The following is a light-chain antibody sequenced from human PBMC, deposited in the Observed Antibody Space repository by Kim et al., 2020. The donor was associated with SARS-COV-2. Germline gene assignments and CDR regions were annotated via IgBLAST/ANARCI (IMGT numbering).Light chain of an antibody. CDR2: QDT. Sequence: SVSPRQTATINCSGDKLGDKYACWYQQKPGQSPVLVIYQDTKRPSGIPERFSGSNSGNTATLTISGTQAIDEADYYCQAWDSSTGVFGGGTQLTVL. J-gene: IGLJ3*02. V-gene: IGLV3-1*01. CDR3: QAWDSSTGV. CDR1: KLGDKY.